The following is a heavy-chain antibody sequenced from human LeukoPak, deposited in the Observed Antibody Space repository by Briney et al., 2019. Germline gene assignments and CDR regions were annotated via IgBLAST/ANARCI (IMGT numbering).Heavy chain of an antibody. D-gene: IGHD2-15*01. V-gene: IGHV1-18*01. J-gene: IGHJ5*02. CDR1: GYTDTSSG. Sequence: ASVKVSCKASGYTDTSSGISWVRQAPGQGLEWMGWIRAYNGNTNYAQKLQGRVTMTTDTSTSTAYMGLSGLRSDVTAVDYCARLCHYCSCGSCYVGPNWFDPWGQGTLVTVSS. CDR3: ARLCHYCSCGSCYVGPNWFDP. CDR2: IRAYNGNT.